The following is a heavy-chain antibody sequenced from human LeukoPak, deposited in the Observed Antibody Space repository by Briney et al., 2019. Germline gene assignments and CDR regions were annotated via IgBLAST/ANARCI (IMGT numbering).Heavy chain of an antibody. D-gene: IGHD2-15*01. CDR3: ARGCCSGGGPLDI. J-gene: IGHJ4*02. V-gene: IGHV3-23*01. CDR1: GFTFSNYG. CDR2: IAVVGGNT. Sequence: SGGSLRLSCAASGFTFSNYGMAWVRQAPGKGLEWVSTIAVVGGNTHYADSVEGRFTISRQDSNNALHLQLNSLRAEDTAIYYCARGCCSGGGPLDIWGQGTLVTVSS.